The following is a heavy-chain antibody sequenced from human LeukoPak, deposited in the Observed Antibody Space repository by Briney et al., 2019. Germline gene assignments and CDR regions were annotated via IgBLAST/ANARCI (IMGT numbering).Heavy chain of an antibody. CDR3: ARDSGLLDY. V-gene: IGHV4-4*07. CDR2: IYISGDN. CDR1: GASISIYY. Sequence: PSETLSLTCSVSGASISIYYWNWIRQPAGKGLECIGRIYISGDNNYNPSLKSRVTMSADKSKNQCSLRVSSVTAADTAVYYCARDSGLLDYWGQGTLVTV. J-gene: IGHJ4*02.